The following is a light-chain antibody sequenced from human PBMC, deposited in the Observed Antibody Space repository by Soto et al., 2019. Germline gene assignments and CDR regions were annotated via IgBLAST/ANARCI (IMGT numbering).Light chain of an antibody. CDR3: QQYDSSPPT. Sequence: ENVLTQSPGTLSLSPGERVTLSCRASQGISSTYLAWYQQKPGQAPRLLIYGASSRATGIPDRFSGSGSGTDFTLTISRLEPEDCAVYFCQQYDSSPPTFGQGTKVDIK. V-gene: IGKV3-20*01. CDR1: QGISSTY. J-gene: IGKJ1*01. CDR2: GAS.